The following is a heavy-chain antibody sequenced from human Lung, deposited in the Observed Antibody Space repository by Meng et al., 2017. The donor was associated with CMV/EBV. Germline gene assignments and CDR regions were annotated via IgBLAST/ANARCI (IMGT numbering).Heavy chain of an antibody. CDR3: ARINIASRRAIDY. CDR2: IYYSGST. Sequence: WGSLRLXCTVSDDSISSRSYYWGWIRQPPGKGLEWIGSIYYSGSTYYNPSLKSRVTISVDTSKNQFSLKLSSVTAADTAVYYCARINIASRRAIDYLGQGXLVTVSS. J-gene: IGHJ4*02. CDR1: DDSISSRSYY. D-gene: IGHD6-6*01. V-gene: IGHV4-39*07.